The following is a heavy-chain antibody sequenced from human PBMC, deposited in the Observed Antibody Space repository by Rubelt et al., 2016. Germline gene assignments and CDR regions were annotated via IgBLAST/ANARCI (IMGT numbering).Heavy chain of an antibody. D-gene: IGHD2-15*01. Sequence: GSGKGLEWVANIKQAGSEKYYVDSVKGRFTISRDNAKNSLYLQMNSLRAEDTAVYYCAREGYCSGGSCYYFDYWGQGTLVTVSS. CDR3: AREGYCSGGSCYYFDY. V-gene: IGHV3-7*01. J-gene: IGHJ4*02. CDR2: IKQAGSEK.